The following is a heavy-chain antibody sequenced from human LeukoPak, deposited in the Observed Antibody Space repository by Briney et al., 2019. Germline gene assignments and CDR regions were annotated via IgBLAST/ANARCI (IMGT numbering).Heavy chain of an antibody. Sequence: GGSLRLSCAASGFTFSDYYMSWIRQAPGKGLEWLSYISSSGSTIYYADSVKGRFTISRDNAKNSLYLQMNSLRAEDTAVYYCARDTRERTTVNYYYYYMDVWGKGTTVTVSS. D-gene: IGHD4-17*01. CDR2: ISSSGSTI. CDR1: GFTFSDYY. J-gene: IGHJ6*03. CDR3: ARDTRERTTVNYYYYYMDV. V-gene: IGHV3-11*04.